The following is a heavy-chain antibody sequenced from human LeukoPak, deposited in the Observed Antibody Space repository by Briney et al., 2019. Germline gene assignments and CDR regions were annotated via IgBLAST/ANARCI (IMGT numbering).Heavy chain of an antibody. V-gene: IGHV3-30*04. Sequence: GGSLRLSCAASGFTFSSYAMHWVRQAPGKGLEWVAVISYDGSNKYYADSVKGRFTISRDNSKNTLYLQMNSRRAEDTAVYYCARARGPVGGSYYIDYWGQGTLVTVSS. J-gene: IGHJ4*02. CDR3: ARARGPVGGSYYIDY. CDR1: GFTFSSYA. CDR2: ISYDGSNK. D-gene: IGHD1-26*01.